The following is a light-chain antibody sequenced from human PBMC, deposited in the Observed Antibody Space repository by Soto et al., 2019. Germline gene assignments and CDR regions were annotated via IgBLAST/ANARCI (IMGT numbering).Light chain of an antibody. V-gene: IGKV1-39*01. CDR2: AAS. Sequence: DIQMTQSPSSLSASVGDRVTITCRASQNINSYLNWYQQKPGRAPDLLIHAASSLQGGVPSRFSGSRSGTEFTLTISSLQPEDFATYYCQQSYSTPLTFGGGTKVEIK. CDR1: QNINSY. CDR3: QQSYSTPLT. J-gene: IGKJ4*01.